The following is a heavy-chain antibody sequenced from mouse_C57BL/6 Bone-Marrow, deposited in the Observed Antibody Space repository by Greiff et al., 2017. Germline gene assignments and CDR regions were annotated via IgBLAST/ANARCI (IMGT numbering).Heavy chain of an antibody. D-gene: IGHD2-4*01. V-gene: IGHV1-67*01. J-gene: IGHJ3*01. CDR3: ARDDYDGFAY. CDR2: ISTYYGDA. Sequence: VHLVESGPELVRPGVSVKISCKGSGYTFTDYAMHWVKQSHAKSLEWIGVISTYYGDASYNQKFKDKATMTVDKSSSTAYMQLSSLTSEDSAVYFCARDDYDGFAYWGQGTLVTVSA. CDR1: GYTFTDYA.